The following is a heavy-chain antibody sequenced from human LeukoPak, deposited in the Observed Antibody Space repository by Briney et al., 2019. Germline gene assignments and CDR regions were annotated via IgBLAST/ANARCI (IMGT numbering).Heavy chain of an antibody. CDR3: ARDKDNSGAFDI. J-gene: IGHJ3*02. CDR1: GGSISSGGYY. Sequence: SETLSLTCTVSGGSISSGGYYWSWIRQHPGKGLEWIGYIYYSGSTYYNPSLKSRVTISVDTSKNQFSLMLSSVTAADTAVYYCARDKDNSGAFDIWGQGTMVTVSS. V-gene: IGHV4-31*03. CDR2: IYYSGST. D-gene: IGHD4-23*01.